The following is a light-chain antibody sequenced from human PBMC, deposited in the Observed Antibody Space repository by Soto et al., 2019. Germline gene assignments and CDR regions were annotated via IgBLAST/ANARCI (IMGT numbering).Light chain of an antibody. J-gene: IGLJ3*02. Sequence: QSVLTQPPSASGTPGQRVTISCSGSSSNIVTNHVYWYQHLPGTAPKLLIYRNSMRPSGVPDRFSGSKSGTSASLAISGIRAEDEADYYCGAWADSLSGWVFGGGTKLTVL. CDR3: GAWADSLSGWV. CDR2: RNS. CDR1: SSNIVTNH. V-gene: IGLV1-47*01.